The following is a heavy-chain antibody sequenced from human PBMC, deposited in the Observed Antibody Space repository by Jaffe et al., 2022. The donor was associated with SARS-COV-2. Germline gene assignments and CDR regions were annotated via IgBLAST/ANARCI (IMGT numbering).Heavy chain of an antibody. CDR2: INAGNGDT. CDR1: EYIFTSYT. D-gene: IGHD2-2*01. CDR3: ARMYCTSIRCYNLDY. V-gene: IGHV1-3*01. J-gene: IGHJ4*02. Sequence: QVQLVQSGAEVKKPGASVKVSCKASEYIFTSYTMHWVRQAPGQRLEWMGWINAGNGDTKYSQKFQGRVTITRDTPATTAYMELSSLRSEDTAVYYCARMYCTSIRCYNLDYWGQGTLVTVSS.